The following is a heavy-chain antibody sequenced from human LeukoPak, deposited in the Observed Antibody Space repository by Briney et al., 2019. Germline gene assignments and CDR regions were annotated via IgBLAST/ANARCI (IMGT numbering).Heavy chain of an antibody. CDR1: VFSFSDSH. V-gene: IGHV3-11*04. CDR3: ARDRPGTVTTFDY. Sequence: PGGSLRLSCAASVFSFSDSHMTWIRQAPGKGLEWVSYISSSGRTTYYADSVKGRVTISRDNAKNSLYLQMNSLRAEDTAMYYCARDRPGTVTTFDYRGQGTLVTVSS. D-gene: IGHD4-17*01. J-gene: IGHJ4*02. CDR2: ISSSGRTT.